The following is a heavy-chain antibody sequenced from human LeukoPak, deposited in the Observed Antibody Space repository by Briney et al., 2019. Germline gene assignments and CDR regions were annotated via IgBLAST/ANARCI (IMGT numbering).Heavy chain of an antibody. V-gene: IGHV3-48*01. CDR2: ITTSSSTM. CDR1: GFTFSSYS. J-gene: IGHJ4*02. D-gene: IGHD6-13*01. CDR3: AKDIMRYGQQLGLVPDY. Sequence: GGSLRLSCAASGFTFSSYSMNWVRQAPGKGLEWVSYITTSSSTMYYADSVKGRFTISRDNAKNSLYLQMNSLRAEDTAFYYCAKDIMRYGQQLGLVPDYWGQGTLVTVSS.